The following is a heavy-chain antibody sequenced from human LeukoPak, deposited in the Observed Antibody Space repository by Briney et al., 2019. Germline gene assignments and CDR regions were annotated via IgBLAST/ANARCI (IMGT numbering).Heavy chain of an antibody. V-gene: IGHV3-53*01. CDR1: GFTVSSNY. CDR3: ATARGYCSGGSCYVDGMDV. J-gene: IGHJ6*02. CDR2: IYSGGST. Sequence: AGGSLRLSCAASGFTVSSNYMSWVRQAPRKGLEWVSVIYSGGSTYYADSVKGRFTISRDNSKNTLYLQMNSLRAEDTAVYYCATARGYCSGGSCYVDGMDVLGQGTTVTVSS. D-gene: IGHD2-15*01.